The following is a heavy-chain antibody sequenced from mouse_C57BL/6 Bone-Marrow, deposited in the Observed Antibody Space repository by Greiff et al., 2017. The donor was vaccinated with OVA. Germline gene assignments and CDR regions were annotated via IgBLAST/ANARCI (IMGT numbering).Heavy chain of an antibody. D-gene: IGHD3-3*01. J-gene: IGHJ4*01. Sequence: DVKLVESGGGLVQPKGSLKLSCAASGFSFNTYAMNWVRQAPGKGLEWVARIRSKSNNYATYYADSVKDRFTISRDDSESMLYLQMNNLKTEDTAMYYCVRQGRYYAMDYWGQGTSVTVSS. V-gene: IGHV10-1*01. CDR3: VRQGRYYAMDY. CDR1: GFSFNTYA. CDR2: IRSKSNNYAT.